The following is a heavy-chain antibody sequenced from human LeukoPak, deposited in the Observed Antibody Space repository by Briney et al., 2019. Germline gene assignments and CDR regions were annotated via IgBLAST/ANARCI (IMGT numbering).Heavy chain of an antibody. CDR1: GYTFTGYY. CDR2: INPNSGGT. J-gene: IGHJ4*02. D-gene: IGHD3-10*01. V-gene: IGHV1-2*02. CDR3: ARVDQARGYFFDY. Sequence: APVKSSCKASGYTFTGYYIHWVRQAPGQGLEWMGWINPNSGGTNYAQKFQGRVTMTRDTSINSAYLELSRLRSDDTAVYYCARVDQARGYFFDYWGQGTLVTVSS.